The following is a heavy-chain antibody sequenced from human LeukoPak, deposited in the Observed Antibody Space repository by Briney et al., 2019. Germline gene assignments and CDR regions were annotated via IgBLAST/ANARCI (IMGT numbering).Heavy chain of an antibody. CDR2: IRYDGSNK. V-gene: IGHV3-30*02. D-gene: IGHD3-22*01. Sequence: PGGSLRLSCAASGFTFSSYGMHWVRQAPGKGLEWVAFIRYDGSNKYYADSVKGRFTISRDNSKSTLYLQVNSLRAEDTAVYYCARAMIVVVIPFDYWGQGTLVTVSS. J-gene: IGHJ4*02. CDR1: GFTFSSYG. CDR3: ARAMIVVVIPFDY.